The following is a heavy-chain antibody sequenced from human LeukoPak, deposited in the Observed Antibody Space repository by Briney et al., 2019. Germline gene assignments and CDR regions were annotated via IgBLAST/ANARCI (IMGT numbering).Heavy chain of an antibody. V-gene: IGHV1-2*02. CDR2: INPNSGDT. J-gene: IGHJ4*02. Sequence: GASVKVSCKASGYTFTGYYMNWVRQAPGQGLELMGLINPNSGDTHYLQKFQGRVTVTRDTSISTAYMELSRLRSDDTAVYYCSRVRANANFDCWGQGTLVTVSS. CDR3: SRVRANANFDC. CDR1: GYTFTGYY.